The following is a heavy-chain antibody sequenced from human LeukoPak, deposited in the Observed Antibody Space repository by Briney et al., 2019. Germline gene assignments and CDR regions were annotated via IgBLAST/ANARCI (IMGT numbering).Heavy chain of an antibody. CDR1: GGTFSSYA. CDR2: IIPIFTTA. D-gene: IGHD3-10*01. Sequence: SVKVSCKASGGTFSSYAFGWVRQAPGQGLEWMGGIIPIFTTANYAQKFQGRVTITADESTSTVYMELSRLRSEDTAVYYCAREVEYYGSGSYWGVFDYWGQGTLVTVSS. V-gene: IGHV1-69*13. J-gene: IGHJ4*02. CDR3: AREVEYYGSGSYWGVFDY.